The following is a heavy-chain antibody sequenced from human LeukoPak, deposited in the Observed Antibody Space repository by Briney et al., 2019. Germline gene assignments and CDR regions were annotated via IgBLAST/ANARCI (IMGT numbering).Heavy chain of an antibody. Sequence: SQTLSLTCTVSGGSISSGDYYWSWIRQPPGKGLEWIGYIYYSGSTYQNPSLKSRITISVDTSKKQLSLKLSSVTAADTAVYYCARLYYYDSSGPHYYMDVWGKGTTVTVSS. D-gene: IGHD3-22*01. CDR2: IYYSGST. CDR1: GGSISSGDYY. J-gene: IGHJ6*03. CDR3: ARLYYYDSSGPHYYMDV. V-gene: IGHV4-30-4*08.